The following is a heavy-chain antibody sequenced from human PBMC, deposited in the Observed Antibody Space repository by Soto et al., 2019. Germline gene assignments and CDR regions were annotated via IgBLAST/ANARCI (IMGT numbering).Heavy chain of an antibody. Sequence: EVQLLESGGGLVQPGGSLRLSCTASGFSFSSYAMSWVRQAPGKGMEWVSVISGSTATIHYADSVKGRFTISRDNSKNTLYLQMNSLRAEDTAVYYCAQGRKGDHDSTGSPWTFDVWGQGTMVTVSP. J-gene: IGHJ3*01. V-gene: IGHV3-23*01. D-gene: IGHD3-22*01. CDR2: ISGSTATI. CDR3: AQGRKGDHDSTGSPWTFDV. CDR1: GFSFSSYA.